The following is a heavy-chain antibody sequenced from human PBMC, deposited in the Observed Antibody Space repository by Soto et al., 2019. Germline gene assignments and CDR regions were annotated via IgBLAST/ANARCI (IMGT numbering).Heavy chain of an antibody. J-gene: IGHJ4*02. V-gene: IGHV4-34*01. D-gene: IGHD2-2*01. CDR2: INHSGST. Sequence: SETLSLTCAVYGGSFSGYYWSWIRQPPGKGLEWIGEINHSGSTNYNPSLKSRVTISVDTSKNQFSLKLSSVTAADTAVYYCARRVVPAAIEGCFDYWGQGTLVTVSS. CDR3: ARRVVPAAIEGCFDY. CDR1: GGSFSGYY.